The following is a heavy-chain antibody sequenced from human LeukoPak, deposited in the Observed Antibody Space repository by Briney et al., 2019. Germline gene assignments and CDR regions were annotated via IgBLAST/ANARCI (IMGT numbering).Heavy chain of an antibody. CDR3: ASLGCSSTSCYPPRYYYGMDV. Sequence: GGSLRLSCAAAGVTFSSYSMSWVRQAPGKGLEWVANRKQDGSEKYYVDSVKGRFTISRDNAKNSLYLQMNSLRAEDTAVYYCASLGCSSTSCYPPRYYYGMDVWGQGTTVTVSS. D-gene: IGHD2-2*01. J-gene: IGHJ6*02. V-gene: IGHV3-7*01. CDR2: RKQDGSEK. CDR1: GVTFSSYS.